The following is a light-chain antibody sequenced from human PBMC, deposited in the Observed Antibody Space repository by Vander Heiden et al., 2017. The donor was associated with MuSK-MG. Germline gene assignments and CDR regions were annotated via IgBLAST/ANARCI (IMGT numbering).Light chain of an antibody. CDR1: SSDIGAYNY. CDR3: CSDTTFTTVV. V-gene: IGLV2-14*03. CDR2: DVN. J-gene: IGLJ2*01. Sequence: QSALTQPASVSGSPGQSITISCTGTSSDIGAYNYVSWYQQPPDNPPNLMIYDVNSRPSGVSNRFSGSKSGNTASLTISVLQAEDDADYYCCSDTTFTTVVFGGGTKLTVL.